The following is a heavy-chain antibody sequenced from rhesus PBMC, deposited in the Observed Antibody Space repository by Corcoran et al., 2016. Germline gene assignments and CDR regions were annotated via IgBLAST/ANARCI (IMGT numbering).Heavy chain of an antibody. CDR3: ARVRRRVYEDDYGYYYTKTFDY. CDR2: IYWDDEK. J-gene: IGHJ4*01. Sequence: QVTLKESGPALVKPTQTLTLTCTFSGFSLSTSGMGVGWIRQPPGKALEWLASIYWDDEKYYSPTLKSRLTIAKDPSKNQVVLTMTNMDPVDTATYFCARVRRRVYEDDYGYYYTKTFDYWGQGVLVTVSS. CDR1: GFSLSTSGMG. V-gene: IGHV2S1*01. D-gene: IGHD3-9*01.